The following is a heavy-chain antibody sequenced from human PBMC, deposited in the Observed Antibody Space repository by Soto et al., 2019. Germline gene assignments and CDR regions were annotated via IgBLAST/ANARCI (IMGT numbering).Heavy chain of an antibody. CDR3: ATTSSGSYDRYNWFDP. CDR2: IYHSGST. V-gene: IGHV4-30-2*01. Sequence: PSETLSLTCAVSGGSISSGGYSWSWIRQPPGKGLEWIGYIYHSGSTYYNPSLKSRVTISVDRSKNQFSLKLSSVTAADTAVYYCATTSSGSYDRYNWFDPWGQGTLVTVSS. CDR1: GGSISSGGYS. J-gene: IGHJ5*02. D-gene: IGHD3-10*01.